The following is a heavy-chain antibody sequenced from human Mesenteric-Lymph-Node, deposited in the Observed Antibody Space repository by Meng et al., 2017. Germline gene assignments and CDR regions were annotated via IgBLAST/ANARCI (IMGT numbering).Heavy chain of an antibody. Sequence: ASVKVSCKASGYTFTSYGISWVRQAPGQGLEWMGWISAYNGNTNYAQKLQGRVTMTTDTSTSTAYMELRSLRSDDTAVYYCARVQSRIAAAAIDYWGQGTLVTVSS. CDR1: GYTFTSYG. V-gene: IGHV1-18*01. D-gene: IGHD6-13*01. J-gene: IGHJ4*02. CDR2: ISAYNGNT. CDR3: ARVQSRIAAAAIDY.